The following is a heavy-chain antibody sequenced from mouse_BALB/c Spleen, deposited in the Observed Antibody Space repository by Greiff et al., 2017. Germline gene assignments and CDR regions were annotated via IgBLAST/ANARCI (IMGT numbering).Heavy chain of an antibody. J-gene: IGHJ2*01. D-gene: IGHD2-1*01. CDR3: ARCYGNYFDY. Sequence: EVMLVESGGGLVQPGGSLKLSCAASGFTFSSYTMSWVRQTPEKRLEWVAYISNGGGSTYYPDTVKGRFTISRDNAKNTLYLQMSSLKSEDMAMYYCARCYGNYFDYWGQGTTLTVSS. CDR1: GFTFSSYT. CDR2: ISNGGGST. V-gene: IGHV5-12-2*01.